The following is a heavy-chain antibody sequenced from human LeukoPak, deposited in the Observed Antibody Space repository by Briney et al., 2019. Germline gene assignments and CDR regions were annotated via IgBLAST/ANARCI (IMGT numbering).Heavy chain of an antibody. Sequence: ASVKVSCTASGYTFTSYGISWVRQAPGRGLEWMGWISAYNGNTNYAQKLQGRVTMTTDTSTSTAYMELRSLRSDDTAVYYCARNAQWLHAFDIWGQGTMVTVSS. V-gene: IGHV1-18*01. D-gene: IGHD3-22*01. J-gene: IGHJ3*02. CDR2: ISAYNGNT. CDR3: ARNAQWLHAFDI. CDR1: GYTFTSYG.